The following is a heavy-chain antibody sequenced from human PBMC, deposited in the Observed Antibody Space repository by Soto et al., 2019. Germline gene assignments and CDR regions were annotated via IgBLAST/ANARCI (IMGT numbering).Heavy chain of an antibody. CDR2: LSGRGGSI. V-gene: IGHV3-23*01. J-gene: IGHJ6*02. CDR3: AKGEDMVREGMDV. Sequence: LSLSFGAWGXTVSRYGMSWVRQAPGKGLEWVSGLSGRGGSIYHADSVKGRFTISRDNSKDTLFLQMNSLRAEDTAVYYCAKGEDMVREGMDVWGQGTTVTVS. CDR1: GXTVSRYG. D-gene: IGHD3-10*01.